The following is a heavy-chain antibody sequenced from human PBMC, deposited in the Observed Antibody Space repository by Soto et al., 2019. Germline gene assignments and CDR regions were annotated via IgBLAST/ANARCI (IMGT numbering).Heavy chain of an antibody. D-gene: IGHD3-22*01. V-gene: IGHV4-39*01. CDR1: GGSISSSSYY. Sequence: QLQLQESGPGLVKPSETLSLTCTVSGGSISSSSYYWGWIRQPPGKGLEWIGSIYYSGSTYYNPSHKIRVTISVDTSKIQFSLQLSSVSAADTAVYYCATRPEVQITVMVAGALDIGGQGTMVTVSP. CDR2: IYYSGST. J-gene: IGHJ3*02. CDR3: ATRPEVQITVMVAGALDI.